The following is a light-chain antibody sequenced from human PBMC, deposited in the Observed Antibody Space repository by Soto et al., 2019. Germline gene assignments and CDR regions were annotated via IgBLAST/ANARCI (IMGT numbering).Light chain of an antibody. CDR1: QGISSW. CDR3: HQGYSLPLT. CDR2: DAS. J-gene: IGKJ4*01. Sequence: DIQMTQSPSSVSASVGDRVTITCRASQGISSWLAWYHQKPGKAPKVLVYDASSLQSWVPSRFSGSGSGTDFTLTISKLQAEDYATYYCHQGYSLPLTFGGGNKV. V-gene: IGKV1D-12*01.